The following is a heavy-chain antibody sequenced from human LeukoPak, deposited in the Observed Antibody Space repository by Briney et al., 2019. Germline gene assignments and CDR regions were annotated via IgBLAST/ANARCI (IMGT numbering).Heavy chain of an antibody. D-gene: IGHD3-9*01. Sequence: ASVKASCKASGYTFSRYYIHWVRQAPGQGLEWMGIINPSDGSISYAQKFQGRVTMTRDTSTSTVYMDLSSLRSEDTAVYYCARGYYDIAPWGQGTLVTVSS. CDR2: INPSDGSI. CDR3: ARGYYDIAP. V-gene: IGHV1-46*01. CDR1: GYTFSRYY. J-gene: IGHJ5*02.